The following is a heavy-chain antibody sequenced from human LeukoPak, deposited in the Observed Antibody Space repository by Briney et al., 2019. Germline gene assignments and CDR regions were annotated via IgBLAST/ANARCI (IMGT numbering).Heavy chain of an antibody. CDR1: GGTSSSYA. CDR3: ARGSGGYFDWLFFY. Sequence: PGASVKVSCKASGGTSSSYAISWVRQAPGQGLEWMGGIIPIFGTANYAQKFQGRVTITADESTSTAYMELSSLRSEDTAVYYCARGSGGYFDWLFFYWGQGTLVTVSS. D-gene: IGHD3-9*01. J-gene: IGHJ4*02. CDR2: IIPIFGTA. V-gene: IGHV1-69*13.